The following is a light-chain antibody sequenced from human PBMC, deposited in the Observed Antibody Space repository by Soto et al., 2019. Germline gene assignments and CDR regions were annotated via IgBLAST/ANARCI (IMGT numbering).Light chain of an antibody. J-gene: IGKJ3*01. Sequence: EIVLTQSPATLSVSPGERVSLSCRASESVSSSLAWYQHKPGQPPRLLIYGASTRATDIPARFSGSGSWTQFTLTISSLQSEDSAVYYCQQYKDWPPVTFGPGTKVEIK. V-gene: IGKV3-15*01. CDR3: QQYKDWPPVT. CDR1: ESVSSS. CDR2: GAS.